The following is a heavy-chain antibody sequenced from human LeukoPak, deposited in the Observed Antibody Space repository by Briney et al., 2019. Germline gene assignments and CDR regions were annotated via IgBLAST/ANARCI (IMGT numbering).Heavy chain of an antibody. CDR2: IYYSGST. J-gene: IGHJ5*02. CDR3: ARDRASIAASRGFDP. CDR1: GGSISSYY. Sequence: TSETLSLICTVSGGSISSYYWSWIRQPPGKGLEWIGHIYYSGSTNYNPSLKSRVTISVDTSKNQFSLKLSSVTAADTAVYYCARDRASIAASRGFDPWGQGTLVTVSS. V-gene: IGHV4-59*01. D-gene: IGHD6-6*01.